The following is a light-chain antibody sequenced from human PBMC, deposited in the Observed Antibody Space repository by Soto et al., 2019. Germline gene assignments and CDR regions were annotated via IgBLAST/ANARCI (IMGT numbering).Light chain of an antibody. J-gene: IGKJ1*01. CDR1: QSVNSY. CDR2: DAS. CDR3: HQRSSWPWT. V-gene: IGKV3-11*01. Sequence: ETKLTQSPATVSLSPGERATLSCRASQSVNSYLAWYQQKPGQPPRLLIYDASTRATGIPARFSGSGSGTDFTLTISSLEPEDFAVYYCHQRSSWPWTFGQGTKVDI.